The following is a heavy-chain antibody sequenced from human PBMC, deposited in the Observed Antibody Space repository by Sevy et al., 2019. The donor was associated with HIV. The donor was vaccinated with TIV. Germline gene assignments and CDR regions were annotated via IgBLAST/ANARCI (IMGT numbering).Heavy chain of an antibody. D-gene: IGHD6-13*01. V-gene: IGHV3-30*02. CDR3: ATDLAGPGRRYFDY. J-gene: IGHJ4*02. CDR2: IRYDGSDK. Sequence: GGSLRLSCTASGFTFSNFGMHWVRQVPGKGLEWVTFIRYDGSDKYYEASVKGRFTISRDDSKNTLYLQMDSLRAEDTAIYYCATDLAGPGRRYFDYWGQGTLVTVSS. CDR1: GFTFSNFG.